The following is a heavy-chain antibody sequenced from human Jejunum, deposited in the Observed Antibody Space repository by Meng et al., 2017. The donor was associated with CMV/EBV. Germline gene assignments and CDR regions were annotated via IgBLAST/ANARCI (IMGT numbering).Heavy chain of an antibody. CDR3: ARGGDISETTAH. J-gene: IGHJ4*02. CDR1: GCAISASD. Sequence: AVAGCAISASDWSWLRQAPGKGLEWIGYIHNSGSTQYTPSLKSRVTMSIDTSKNQFSLKLRSVTAADTAVYYCARGGDISETTAHWGQGRLVTVSS. V-gene: IGHV4-59*01. D-gene: IGHD6-19*01. CDR2: IHNSGST.